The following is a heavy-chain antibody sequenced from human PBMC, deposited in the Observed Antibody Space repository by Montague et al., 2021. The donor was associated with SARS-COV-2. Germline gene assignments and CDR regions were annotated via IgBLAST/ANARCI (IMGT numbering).Heavy chain of an antibody. CDR3: ARIRDYDILTGSYSGFDY. V-gene: IGHV2-70*01. CDR2: IDWDDDK. Sequence: PELVKPTQTLTLTCTFSGFSLSTSGMCVSWIRQPPGKALEWLALIDWDDDKYYSTSLKTRVTISKDTSKNQVVLTMTNMDPVDTATYYCARIRDYDILTGSYSGFDYWGQGTLVTVSS. CDR1: GFSLSTSGMC. J-gene: IGHJ4*02. D-gene: IGHD3-9*01.